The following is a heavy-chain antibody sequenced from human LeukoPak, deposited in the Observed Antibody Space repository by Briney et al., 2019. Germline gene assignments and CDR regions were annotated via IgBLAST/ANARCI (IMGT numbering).Heavy chain of an antibody. Sequence: GGSLGLSCAASGFTFSSYEMNWVRQAPGKGLEWVSYISSSGSTIYYADSVKGRFTISRDNAKNSLYLQMNSLRAEDTAVYYCARAAYDSSGFPYYYYYYGMDVWGQGTTVTVSS. D-gene: IGHD3-22*01. V-gene: IGHV3-48*03. CDR3: ARAAYDSSGFPYYYYYYGMDV. CDR2: ISSSGSTI. CDR1: GFTFSSYE. J-gene: IGHJ6*02.